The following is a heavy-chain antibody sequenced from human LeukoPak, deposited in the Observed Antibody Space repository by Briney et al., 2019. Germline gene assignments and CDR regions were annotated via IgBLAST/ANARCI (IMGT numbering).Heavy chain of an antibody. V-gene: IGHV1-2*02. CDR1: GYTFTGYY. J-gene: IGHJ5*02. CDR3: ARVEDIVGATTTGFDP. D-gene: IGHD1-26*01. Sequence: GASVKVSCMASGYTFTGYYMHWVRQAPGQGLEWMGWINPNSGGTNYAQKFQGRVTMTRDTSISTAYMELSRLRSDDTAVYYCARVEDIVGATTTGFDPWGQGTLVTVSS. CDR2: INPNSGGT.